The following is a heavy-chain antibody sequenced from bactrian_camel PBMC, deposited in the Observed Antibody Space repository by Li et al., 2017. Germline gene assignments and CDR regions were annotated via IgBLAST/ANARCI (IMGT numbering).Heavy chain of an antibody. V-gene: IGHV3S60*01. CDR2: LSPDGST. D-gene: IGHD8*01. CDR3: AVKSPGWSGARCTGRFHY. CDR1: GITYDDAV. J-gene: IGHJ4*01. Sequence: HVQLVESGGGSVEAGGSLKLSCTLSGITYDDAVMGWYRQAPGNECELVSSLSPDGSTYYTDSVKGRFTISQDKAKNTVYLQMNSLKPEDTATYYCAVKSPGWSGARCTGRFHYYGQGTQVTVS.